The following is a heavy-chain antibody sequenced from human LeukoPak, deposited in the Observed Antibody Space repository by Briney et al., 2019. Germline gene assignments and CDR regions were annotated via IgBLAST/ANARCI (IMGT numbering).Heavy chain of an antibody. CDR1: GVTFSGYA. V-gene: IGHV3-30*18. D-gene: IGHD2-2*01. Sequence: GSLRLSCAGYGVTFSGYAVGGVRQAPGKGVEWVAVISYDGSNKYYADSVKGRFTISRDNSKNTLYLQMNSLRAEDTAVYYCAKDPSPLYCSSTSCSPYGMDVWGKGTTVTVSS. J-gene: IGHJ6*04. CDR2: ISYDGSNK. CDR3: AKDPSPLYCSSTSCSPYGMDV.